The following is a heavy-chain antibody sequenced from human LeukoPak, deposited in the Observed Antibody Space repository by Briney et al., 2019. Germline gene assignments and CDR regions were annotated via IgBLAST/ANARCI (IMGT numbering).Heavy chain of an antibody. CDR3: ARGTPYSSSGY. Sequence: GASVKVSCKCSGYTFTSYDINWVREATGQGLELMGWMNTTSGKTGYAQKFQGRVHMTRNTSISTAYMELSSMRSEDTAVYYCARGTPYSSSGYWGQGTLVTVSS. CDR2: MNTTSGKT. CDR1: GYTFTSYD. D-gene: IGHD6-6*01. J-gene: IGHJ4*02. V-gene: IGHV1-8*01.